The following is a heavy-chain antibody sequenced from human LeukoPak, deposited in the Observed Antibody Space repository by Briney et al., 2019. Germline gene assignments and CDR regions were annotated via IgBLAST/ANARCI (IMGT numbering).Heavy chain of an antibody. V-gene: IGHV3-23*01. Sequence: GGSLRLSCAASGFTFSSYGMSWVRQAPGKGLEWVSAISDSGGSTYYADSVKGRFTISRDNSKNTLYLQMNSLRAEDTAVYYCARGDCSGGSCYLSLTTIDYWGQGTLVTVSS. CDR3: ARGDCSGGSCYLSLTTIDY. CDR2: ISDSGGST. CDR1: GFTFSSYG. D-gene: IGHD2-15*01. J-gene: IGHJ4*02.